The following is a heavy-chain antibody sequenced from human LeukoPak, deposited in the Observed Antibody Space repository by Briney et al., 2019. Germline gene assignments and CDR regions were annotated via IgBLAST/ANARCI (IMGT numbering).Heavy chain of an antibody. J-gene: IGHJ4*02. CDR3: ARLGGPAAVDY. CDR2: MYNSGST. V-gene: IGHV4-59*01. CDR1: GASIRSYY. Sequence: TSSETLSLTCTVSGASIRSYYWSWIRQPPGRGLEWIGYMYNSGSTYYNPSLKSRVAISGDTSKNQFSLKLTSVTAADTAVYYCARLGGPAAVDYWGQGTLVTVSS. D-gene: IGHD2-2*01.